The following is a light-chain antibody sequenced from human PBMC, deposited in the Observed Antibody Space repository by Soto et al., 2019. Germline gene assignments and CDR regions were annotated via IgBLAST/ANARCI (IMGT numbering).Light chain of an antibody. CDR2: GAS. CDR1: HHVATN. V-gene: IGKV3-15*01. J-gene: IGKJ1*01. Sequence: EIVMTQSPVTLSVSPGERATLSCRASHHVATNLAWYQQKPGQPPRLLVYGASTRATGVSARFSGSGSGTEFTLTISSLQSDDFAVYYCQQYTARPPWTFGQGTRV. CDR3: QQYTARPPWT.